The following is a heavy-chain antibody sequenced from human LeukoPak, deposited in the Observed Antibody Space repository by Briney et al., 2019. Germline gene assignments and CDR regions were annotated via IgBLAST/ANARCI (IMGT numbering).Heavy chain of an antibody. CDR3: ARWSSSWESFDY. J-gene: IGHJ4*02. D-gene: IGHD6-13*01. CDR1: GYTFTDYY. CDR2: INPNSGGT. V-gene: IGHV1-2*02. Sequence: ASVKVSCKASGYTFTDYYLHWVRQAPGQGLEWMGWINPNSGGTNYAQKFQGRVTMTRDTSISAAYMELYRLRSDDTAVYYCARWSSSWESFDYWGQGTLVTVSS.